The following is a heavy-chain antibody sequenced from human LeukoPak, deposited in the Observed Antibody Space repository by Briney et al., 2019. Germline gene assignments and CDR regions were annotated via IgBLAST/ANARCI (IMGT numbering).Heavy chain of an antibody. V-gene: IGHV3-23*01. Sequence: GGSLRLSCIASGFSFSGYAMSWVRQAPGKGLEWVSAISNNGGYTYYADSVQGRFTISRDNSKSTLCLQMNSLRAEDTAVYYCAKQLGYCSDGSCYLPYWGQGTLVTVSS. CDR2: ISNNGGYT. D-gene: IGHD2-15*01. CDR1: GFSFSGYA. CDR3: AKQLGYCSDGSCYLPY. J-gene: IGHJ4*02.